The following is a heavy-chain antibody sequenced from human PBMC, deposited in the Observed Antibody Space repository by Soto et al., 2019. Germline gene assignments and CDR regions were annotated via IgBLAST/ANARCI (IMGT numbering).Heavy chain of an antibody. CDR1: GYTFTSYA. V-gene: IGHV1-3*01. CDR3: AXNYDSSSYEYYYYGMDV. CDR2: INAGNGNT. J-gene: IGHJ6*01. Sequence: GAPVKVSCKASGYTFTSYAMHWVRQAPGQRLEWMGWINAGNGNTKYSQKFQGRVTITRDTSASTAYMELSSLRSEDTAVYYCAXNYDSSSYEYYYYGMDVWGQGTTVTVSS. D-gene: IGHD6-6*01.